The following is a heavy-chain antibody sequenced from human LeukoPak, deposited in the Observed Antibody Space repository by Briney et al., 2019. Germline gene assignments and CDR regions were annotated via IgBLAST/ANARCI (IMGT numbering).Heavy chain of an antibody. V-gene: IGHV3-48*03. Sequence: PGGSLRLSCAASGLTFSSYEINWVRQAPGKGLEWVSYISSSGSTIYYADSVKGRFIISRDNAKNSLYLQMNSLRAEDTAVYYCAELGITMIGGVWGKGTTVTISS. CDR1: GLTFSSYE. CDR3: AELGITMIGGV. D-gene: IGHD3-10*02. J-gene: IGHJ6*04. CDR2: ISSSGSTI.